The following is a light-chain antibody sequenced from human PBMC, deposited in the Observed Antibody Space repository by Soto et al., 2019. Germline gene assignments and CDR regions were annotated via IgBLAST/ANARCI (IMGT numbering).Light chain of an antibody. V-gene: IGKV3-15*01. Sequence: EIVMTQSPASLSVSPGERFTLSCRAGQGVTTNFAWYQQKSGQSPRLLIYDVSTRATGIPARFSGSGSGTEFTLTISSLQSEDFAVYYCQQYNNWPRTFGQGTKVDIK. CDR2: DVS. CDR3: QQYNNWPRT. CDR1: QGVTTN. J-gene: IGKJ1*01.